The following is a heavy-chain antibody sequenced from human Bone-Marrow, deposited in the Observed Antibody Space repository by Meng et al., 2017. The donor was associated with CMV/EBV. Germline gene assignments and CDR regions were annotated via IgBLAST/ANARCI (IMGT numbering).Heavy chain of an antibody. CDR1: GYSFTSYW. V-gene: IGHV5-51*01. CDR2: IYPGDSDT. Sequence: GGSLRLSCKGSGYSFTSYWIGWVRQMPGKGLEWMGIIYPGDSDTRYSPSFQGQVTISADKSISTAYLQRSSLKASDTAMYYCARQRRLWFGELSGHRYYYGMEVWGKGTTVTDAS. J-gene: IGHJ6*04. D-gene: IGHD3-10*01. CDR3: ARQRRLWFGELSGHRYYYGMEV.